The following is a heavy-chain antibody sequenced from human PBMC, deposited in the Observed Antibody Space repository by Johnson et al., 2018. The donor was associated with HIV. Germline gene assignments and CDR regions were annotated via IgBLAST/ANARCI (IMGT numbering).Heavy chain of an antibody. CDR1: GFTFKSYA. CDR2: ISSSGNSM. Sequence: VQLVESGGGVVQPGRSLRLSCAASGFTFKSYAMHWVRRAPGKGLEWVSYISSSGNSMYYADSVKGRFTISRDNAKNSLYLQMNSLRAEDTAVYYCAKDRGAARAFDAFDIWGQGTMVTVSS. J-gene: IGHJ3*02. V-gene: IGHV3-48*04. D-gene: IGHD6-6*01. CDR3: AKDRGAARAFDAFDI.